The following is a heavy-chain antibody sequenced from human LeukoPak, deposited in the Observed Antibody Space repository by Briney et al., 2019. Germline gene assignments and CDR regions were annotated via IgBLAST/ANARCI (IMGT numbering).Heavy chain of an antibody. D-gene: IGHD2-21*01. V-gene: IGHV4-39*01. J-gene: IGHJ4*02. CDR2: IYYSGST. Sequence: SETLSLTCTVSGGPISSGDYYWSWIRQPPGKGLEWIGSIYYSGSTYYNPSLKSRVTISVDTSKNQFSLKLSSVTAADTAVYYCARHGGGGDREDYIDYWGQGTLVTVSS. CDR1: GGPISSGDYY. CDR3: ARHGGGGDREDYIDY.